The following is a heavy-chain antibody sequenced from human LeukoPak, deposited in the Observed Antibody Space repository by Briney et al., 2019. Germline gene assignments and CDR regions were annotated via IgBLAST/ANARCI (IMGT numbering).Heavy chain of an antibody. CDR3: AKGGSQYYDFWSGYD. V-gene: IGHV4-34*01. J-gene: IGHJ4*02. CDR2: INHSGST. Sequence: PSETLSLTCAVYGGSFSGYYWSWIRQPPGKGLEWIGEINHSGSTNYNPSLKSRVTISVDTSKNQFSLKLSSVTAADTAVYYCAKGGSQYYDFWSGYDWGQGTLVTVSS. CDR1: GGSFSGYY. D-gene: IGHD3-3*01.